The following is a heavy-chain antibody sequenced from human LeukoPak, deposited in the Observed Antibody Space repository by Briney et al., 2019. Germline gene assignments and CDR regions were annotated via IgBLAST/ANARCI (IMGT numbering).Heavy chain of an antibody. D-gene: IGHD6-19*01. Sequence: ASVKVSCKASGGTFSSYAISWVRQAPGQGLEWMGRIIPILGIANYAQKFQGRVTITADKSTSTAYMELSSLRSEDTAVCYCARALAVAGTHAFDIWGQGTMVTVSS. CDR3: ARALAVAGTHAFDI. J-gene: IGHJ3*02. CDR2: IIPILGIA. V-gene: IGHV1-69*04. CDR1: GGTFSSYA.